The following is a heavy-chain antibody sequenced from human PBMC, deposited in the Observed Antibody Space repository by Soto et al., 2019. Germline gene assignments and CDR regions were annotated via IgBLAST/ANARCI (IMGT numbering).Heavy chain of an antibody. CDR1: GYTFTRYG. CDR3: AMVDVYVTPSPQDV. Sequence: QVQLVQSGAEVKNPGASVKVSCKASGYTFTRYGIGWSRQGPGQGLGWMGWINTYNVNTNYAQNVQGRVPLTTDTPTGTADMELRSLRSNATAIYYCAMVDVYVTPSPQDVWGQGTTVIVSS. J-gene: IGHJ6*02. D-gene: IGHD3-16*01. CDR2: INTYNVNT. V-gene: IGHV1-18*01.